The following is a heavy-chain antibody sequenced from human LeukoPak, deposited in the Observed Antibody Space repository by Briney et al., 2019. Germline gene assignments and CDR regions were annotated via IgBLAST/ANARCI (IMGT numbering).Heavy chain of an antibody. V-gene: IGHV4-34*01. CDR3: ARPIVVVPLRAFDI. D-gene: IGHD2-21*01. Sequence: SETLSLTCAVYGGSFSGYYWSWIRQPPGKGLEWIGEINHSGSTNYNPTLKSRVTISLDTSKNQFSLKLSSVTAADTAVYYCARPIVVVPLRAFDIWGQGTMVTVSS. J-gene: IGHJ3*02. CDR1: GGSFSGYY. CDR2: INHSGST.